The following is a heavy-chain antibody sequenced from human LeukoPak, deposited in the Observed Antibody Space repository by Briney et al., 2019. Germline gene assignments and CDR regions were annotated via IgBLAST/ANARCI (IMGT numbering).Heavy chain of an antibody. CDR1: GYTFTSYY. CDR2: INPSGGRT. Sequence: ASVKVSCKASGYTFTSYYMHWVRQAPGQGLEWMGIINPSGGRTSYAQKFQGRVTMTRDTSTSTVYMELSSLRSEDTAVYYCARDRGSAAACDYWGQGTLVTVSS. V-gene: IGHV1-46*01. D-gene: IGHD6-13*01. J-gene: IGHJ4*02. CDR3: ARDRGSAAACDY.